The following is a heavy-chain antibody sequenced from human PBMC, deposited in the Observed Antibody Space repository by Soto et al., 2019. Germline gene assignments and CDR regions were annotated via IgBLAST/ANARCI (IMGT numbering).Heavy chain of an antibody. CDR2: IYWDDSK. J-gene: IGHJ4*02. CDR1: GFSLSTRGVG. D-gene: IGHD3-9*01. V-gene: IGHV2-5*02. Sequence: QITLKESGPTLVRPTQTLTLTCAFSGFSLSTRGVGVGWIRQPPGKALEWLAVIYWDDSKHYSPALRSRLTITKDTSKNPVVLTMTNMDPKDTGTYYCAHKGPEDWPLDYWGQGTLVTVSS. CDR3: AHKGPEDWPLDY.